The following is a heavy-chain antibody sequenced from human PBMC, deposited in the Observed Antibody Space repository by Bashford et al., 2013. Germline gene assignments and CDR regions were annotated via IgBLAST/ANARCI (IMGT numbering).Heavy chain of an antibody. D-gene: IGHD3-22*01. Sequence: SETLSLTCVVSGGSFSNYYWGWIRQSPGKGLEWIGEINHSGTTNFNPSLKSRVTVSVDTSKRQFSLRLSSVTATDSATYYCTRQWSSGYYSDSWGQGTLVTVSS. J-gene: IGHJ4*02. CDR1: GGSFSNYY. CDR2: INHSGTT. V-gene: IGHV4-34*01. CDR3: TRQWSSGYYSDS.